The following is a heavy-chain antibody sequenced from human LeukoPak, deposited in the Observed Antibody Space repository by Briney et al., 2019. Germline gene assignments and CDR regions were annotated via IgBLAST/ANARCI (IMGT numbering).Heavy chain of an antibody. CDR3: ARRAGDYSHPYDY. D-gene: IGHD3-22*01. CDR1: GFTFSSYW. V-gene: IGHV3-53*01. CDR2: IYSGGST. Sequence: GGSLRLSCVASGFTFSSYWMSWVRQAPGKGLEWVSFIYSGGSTHYSDSVKGRFTISRDNSKNTLYLQMNSLRAEDTAVYYCARRAGDYSHPYDYWGQGTLVTVS. J-gene: IGHJ4*02.